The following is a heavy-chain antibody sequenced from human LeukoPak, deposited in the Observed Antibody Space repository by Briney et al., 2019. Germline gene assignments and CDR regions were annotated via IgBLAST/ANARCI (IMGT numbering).Heavy chain of an antibody. J-gene: IGHJ6*03. V-gene: IGHV3-7*01. CDR2: IKEDGSEK. CDR1: GFTFSSYW. Sequence: GGSLRLSCAVSGFTFSSYWMNWVRQAPGKGLEWVANIKEDGSEKNYVDSVKGRFTISRDNAKNSLYLQMNSLRAEDTAVYYCARVRYMGVWGKGTTVTVSS. CDR3: ARVRYMGV.